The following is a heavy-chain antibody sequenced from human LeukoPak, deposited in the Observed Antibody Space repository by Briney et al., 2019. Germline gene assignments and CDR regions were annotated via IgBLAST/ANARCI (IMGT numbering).Heavy chain of an antibody. V-gene: IGHV1-8*01. CDR2: MNPNSGNT. D-gene: IGHD4-17*01. CDR1: GYTFTSYD. Sequence: ASVKVSCKASGYTFTSYDINWVRQATGQGLEWMGWMNPNSGNTGYAQKFQGRVTKTRNTSISTAYMELSSLRSEDTAVYYCARGEVHDYGDYVDYYYYMDVWGKGTTVTVSS. J-gene: IGHJ6*03. CDR3: ARGEVHDYGDYVDYYYYMDV.